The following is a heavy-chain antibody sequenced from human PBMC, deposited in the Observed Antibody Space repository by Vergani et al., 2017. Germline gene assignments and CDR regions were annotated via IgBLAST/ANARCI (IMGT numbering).Heavy chain of an antibody. CDR3: ARDRTGYSSSWYEYNWFDP. J-gene: IGHJ5*02. D-gene: IGHD6-13*01. CDR2: IYTSGST. Sequence: QVQLQESGPGLVKPSQTLSLTCTVSGGSISSGSYYWSWIRQPAGKGLEWIGRIYTSGSTNYNPSLKSRVTISVDTSKNQFSLKLSSVTAADTAVYYCARDRTGYSSSWYEYNWFDPWGQGTLVTVSS. CDR1: GGSISSGSYY. V-gene: IGHV4-61*02.